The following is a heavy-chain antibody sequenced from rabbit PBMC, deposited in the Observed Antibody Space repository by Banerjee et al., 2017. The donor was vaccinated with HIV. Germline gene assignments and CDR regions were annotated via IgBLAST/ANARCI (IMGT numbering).Heavy chain of an antibody. J-gene: IGHJ4*01. CDR1: GFDFSSYYY. Sequence: QEQLVESGGGLVQPEGSLTLTCKASGFDFSSYYYMCWVRQAPGKGLEWIGCIYTGDGSTYYASWAKGRFTISKTSSTTVTLQMTSLTAADTASYFCAKNAGSYGYNLWGPGTLVTVS. CDR3: AKNAGSYGYNL. CDR2: IYTGDGST. V-gene: IGHV1S45*01. D-gene: IGHD6-1*01.